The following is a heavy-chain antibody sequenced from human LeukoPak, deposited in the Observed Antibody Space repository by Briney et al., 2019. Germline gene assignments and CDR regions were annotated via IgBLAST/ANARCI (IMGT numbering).Heavy chain of an antibody. J-gene: IGHJ4*02. V-gene: IGHV3-20*04. Sequence: GGSLRLSCAASGFSFNDYGMIWVRQIPGKGLEWVSGITWNSDTTDYADSVKGRFNIFRDNAKNSLYLQMNSLRAEDTAVYYCARVSPNTVTTLQYFDYWGQGTLVTVSS. CDR2: ITWNSDTT. CDR1: GFSFNDYG. CDR3: ARVSPNTVTTLQYFDY. D-gene: IGHD4-17*01.